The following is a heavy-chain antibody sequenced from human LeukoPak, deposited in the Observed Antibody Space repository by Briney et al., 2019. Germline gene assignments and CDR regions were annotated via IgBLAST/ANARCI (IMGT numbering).Heavy chain of an antibody. V-gene: IGHV3-49*04. CDR2: IRSKANGGTT. J-gene: IGHJ4*02. D-gene: IGHD5-18*01. CDR3: TRDRGYSYSYGDY. CDR1: GFTFGDYA. Sequence: GGSLRLSCTASGFTFGDYAMSWVRQAPGKGLEWVGFIRSKANGGTTEYAASVKGRFTISRDDSKSIAYLQMDSLKNEDTAVYYCTRDRGYSYSYGDYWGQGTLVTVSS.